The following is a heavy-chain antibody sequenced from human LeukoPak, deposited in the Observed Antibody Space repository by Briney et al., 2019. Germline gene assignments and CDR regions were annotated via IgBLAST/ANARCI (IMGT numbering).Heavy chain of an antibody. D-gene: IGHD5-18*01. J-gene: IGHJ6*03. Sequence: ASVKVSCKASGYTFTGYYMHWVRQAPGQGLEWMGWINPNSGGTNYAQKFQGRVTMTRDTSISTAYMELSRLRSDDTAVYYCARSSMVTSGYYYMDVWGKGTTVTVSS. V-gene: IGHV1-2*02. CDR1: GYTFTGYY. CDR2: INPNSGGT. CDR3: ARSSMVTSGYYYMDV.